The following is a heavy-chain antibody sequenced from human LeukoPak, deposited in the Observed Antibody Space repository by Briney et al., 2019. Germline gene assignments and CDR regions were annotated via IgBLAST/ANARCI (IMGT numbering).Heavy chain of an antibody. V-gene: IGHV4-34*01. CDR3: ARRRWLPSRHFDY. Sequence: PSETLSLTCAVYGGSFSGYYWNWIRQPPGKGLEWIGEINHSGSTNYNPSLKSRVTISVDTSKNQFSLKLSSVTAADTAVYYCARRRWLPSRHFDYWGQGTLVTVSS. J-gene: IGHJ4*02. CDR2: INHSGST. D-gene: IGHD5-24*01. CDR1: GGSFSGYY.